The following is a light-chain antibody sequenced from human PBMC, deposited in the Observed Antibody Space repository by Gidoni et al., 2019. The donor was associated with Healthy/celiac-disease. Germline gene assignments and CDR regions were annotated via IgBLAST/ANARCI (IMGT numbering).Light chain of an antibody. V-gene: IGKV3-20*01. CDR1: QSVSSSY. J-gene: IGKJ1*01. Sequence: EIVLTQSPGTLSLSPGERATLACRASQSVSSSYLAWYQQKPGQAPRLLLYGASSRVTGIPDRFSGSGSWTDFTLTISRLEPEDFAVSYCQQYGSSSRWAFGQGTKVEIK. CDR3: QQYGSSSRWA. CDR2: GAS.